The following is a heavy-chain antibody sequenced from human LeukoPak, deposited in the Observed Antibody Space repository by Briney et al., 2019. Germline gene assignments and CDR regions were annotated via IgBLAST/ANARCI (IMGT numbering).Heavy chain of an antibody. CDR2: ISGSGGST. CDR1: GFTFSSYA. CDR3: AKAGICTNGVCYLWWFDP. V-gene: IGHV3-23*01. D-gene: IGHD2-8*01. J-gene: IGHJ5*02. Sequence: GGSPRLSCAASGFTFSSYAMSWVRQAPGKGLEWVSAISGSGGSTYYADSVKGRFTISRDNSKNTLYLQMNSLRAEDTAVYYCAKAGICTNGVCYLWWFDPWGQGTLVTVSS.